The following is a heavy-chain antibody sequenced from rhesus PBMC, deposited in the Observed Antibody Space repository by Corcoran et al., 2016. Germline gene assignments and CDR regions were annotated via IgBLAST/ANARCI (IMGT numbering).Heavy chain of an antibody. CDR1: GYSFTSYW. Sequence: EVQLVQSGAEVKRPGESLKISCKTSGYSFTSYWISWVRQLPGNGLEWMGAIEPSDPDTRYSPAVQGQVTISADKSISTAYLQWSSLKASDTATYYCAKGAAAALHFDYWGQGVLVTVSS. CDR3: AKGAAAALHFDY. J-gene: IGHJ4*01. V-gene: IGHV5-20*02. D-gene: IGHD6-25*01. CDR2: IEPSDPDT.